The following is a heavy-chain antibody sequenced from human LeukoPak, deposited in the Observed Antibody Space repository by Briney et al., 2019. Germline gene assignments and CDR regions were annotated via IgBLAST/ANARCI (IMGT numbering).Heavy chain of an antibody. J-gene: IGHJ4*02. CDR3: AREPTYSSSWYTSCDY. Sequence: PGGSLRLSCAASGFIFNNYGMHWVRQSPGKGLEWVAFIRYEGSDIHYADSVEGRFTVSRDNSKNTLYLQINSLRSEDTAVYYCAREPTYSSSWYTSCDYWGQGTLVTVSS. V-gene: IGHV3-30*02. CDR1: GFIFNNYG. CDR2: IRYEGSDI. D-gene: IGHD6-13*01.